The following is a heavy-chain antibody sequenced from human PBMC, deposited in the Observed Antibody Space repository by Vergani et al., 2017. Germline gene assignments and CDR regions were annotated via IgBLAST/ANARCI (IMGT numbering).Heavy chain of an antibody. CDR2: LSASDRRT. D-gene: IGHD6-13*01. J-gene: IGHJ4*02. CDR1: GFTFIMHA. V-gene: IGHV3-23*01. CDR3: AKSKPSSSWPRVVDY. Sequence: EVQLLESGGDLVQPGGSLRLSCAASGFTFIMHAMSWVRQAPGKGLEWVSTLSASDRRTHYADSVKGRFTISRDNSKNTLYLQMNSLRAEDTAVYYCAKSKPSSSWPRVVDYWGQGTLVTVSS.